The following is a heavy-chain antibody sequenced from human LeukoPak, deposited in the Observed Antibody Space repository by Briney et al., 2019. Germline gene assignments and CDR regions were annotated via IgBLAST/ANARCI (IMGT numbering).Heavy chain of an antibody. CDR3: ARERLGVTAFDI. Sequence: GGSLRLSCAASGSTFSDYYMSWIRQAPGKGLEWVSYISNTGSIIYYADSVKGRFTISRDNAKNSLYLQMNSLRAEDTAVYYCARERLGVTAFDIWGQGTMVTVSS. CDR2: ISNTGSII. CDR1: GSTFSDYY. V-gene: IGHV3-11*01. D-gene: IGHD2-21*02. J-gene: IGHJ3*02.